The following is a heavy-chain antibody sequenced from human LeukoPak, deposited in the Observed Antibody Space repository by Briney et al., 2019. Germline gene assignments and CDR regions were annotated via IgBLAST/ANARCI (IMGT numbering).Heavy chain of an antibody. Sequence: SVKVSCKASGGTFSSYAISWVRQAPGQGLGWMGGIIPIFGTANYAQRFQGRVTITADESTSTAYMELSSLRSEDTAVYYCAREDCSSTSCYDSSGGDYWGQGTLVTVSS. CDR1: GGTFSSYA. D-gene: IGHD2-2*01. CDR2: IIPIFGTA. J-gene: IGHJ4*02. V-gene: IGHV1-69*13. CDR3: AREDCSSTSCYDSSGGDY.